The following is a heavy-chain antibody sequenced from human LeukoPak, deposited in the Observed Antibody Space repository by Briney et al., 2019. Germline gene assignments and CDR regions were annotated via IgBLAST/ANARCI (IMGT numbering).Heavy chain of an antibody. J-gene: IGHJ4*02. D-gene: IGHD6-13*01. CDR2: ISYDGSNK. Sequence: GGSLRLSCAASGFTFSSYGMHWVRQAPGKGLEWVAVISYDGSNKYYADSVKGRFTISRDNSKNTLYLQMNSLRAEDTAVYYCAKEPPYSSSWYYFDYWGQGTLVTVSS. V-gene: IGHV3-30*18. CDR3: AKEPPYSSSWYYFDY. CDR1: GFTFSSYG.